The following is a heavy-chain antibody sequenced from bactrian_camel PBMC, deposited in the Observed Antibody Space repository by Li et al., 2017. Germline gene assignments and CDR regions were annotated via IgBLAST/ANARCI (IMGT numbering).Heavy chain of an antibody. CDR1: GATFRMNS. Sequence: HVQLVESGGGSVQAGGSLRLSCTASGATFRMNSMGWFRQARGKEREGVAYIRTIDGGTFYADSAQGRFTISRDNSKNMMYLQLSSLKTEDMAMYYCANLGYNGGSRSDFGYWGQGTQVTVS. CDR2: IRTIDGGT. V-gene: IGHV3S54*01. J-gene: IGHJ6*01. D-gene: IGHD6*01. CDR3: ANLGYNGGSRSDFGY.